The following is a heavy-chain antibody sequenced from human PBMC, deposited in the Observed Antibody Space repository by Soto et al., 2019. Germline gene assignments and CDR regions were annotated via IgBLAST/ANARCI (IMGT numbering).Heavy chain of an antibody. CDR3: ARDQDIVLVPAAMVYYYYGMDV. Sequence: GASVKVSCKASGYTFTSYYMHWVRQAPGQGLEWMGIINPSGGSTSYAQKFQGRVTMTRDTSTSTVYMELSSLRSEDTAVYYCARDQDIVLVPAAMVYYYYGMDVWGQGTTVTVSS. V-gene: IGHV1-46*01. CDR2: INPSGGST. D-gene: IGHD2-2*01. CDR1: GYTFTSYY. J-gene: IGHJ6*02.